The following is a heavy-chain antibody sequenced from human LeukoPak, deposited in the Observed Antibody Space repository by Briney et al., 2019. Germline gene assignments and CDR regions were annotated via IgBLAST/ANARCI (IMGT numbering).Heavy chain of an antibody. V-gene: IGHV4-38-2*02. Sequence: PSETLSLTCTVSGYSISSGYYWGWIRQPPGKGLEWIGSIYHSGSTYYNPSLKSRVTISVDTSKNQFSLKLSSVTAADTAVYYCVSSDPKLNIVVVPAARLLDAFDIWGQGTMVTVSS. J-gene: IGHJ3*02. CDR2: IYHSGST. CDR1: GYSISSGYY. CDR3: VSSDPKLNIVVVPAARLLDAFDI. D-gene: IGHD2-2*01.